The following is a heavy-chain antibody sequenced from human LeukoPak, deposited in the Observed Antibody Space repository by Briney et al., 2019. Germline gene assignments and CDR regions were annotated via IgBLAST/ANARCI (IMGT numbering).Heavy chain of an antibody. CDR1: GGSISSSSYY. V-gene: IGHV4-39*01. Sequence: SETLSLTCTVSGGSISSSSYYWGWIRQPPGKGLEWIGSFYYSGSTYYNPSLKSRVTISVDTSKNQFSLEVTSVTAADTAVYYCARRLAAAGDRAFDYWGQGTLVTVSS. CDR3: ARRLAAAGDRAFDY. J-gene: IGHJ4*02. CDR2: FYYSGST. D-gene: IGHD6-13*01.